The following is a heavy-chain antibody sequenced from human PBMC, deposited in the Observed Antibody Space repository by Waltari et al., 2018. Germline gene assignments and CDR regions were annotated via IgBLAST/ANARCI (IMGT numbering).Heavy chain of an antibody. CDR1: GFTFSNFG. CDR2: VWFDGRQQ. D-gene: IGHD3-10*01. V-gene: IGHV3-33*06. J-gene: IGHJ4*02. CDR3: AKDAFGNTYLDY. Sequence: QVQLVESGGGVVQPGRSLRLSCAASGFTFSNFGMHWVRQGPGKGLGGVALVWFDGRQQYYADSVRGRFTISRDNSKRVLYLDMGSLRADDTAIYYCAKDAFGNTYLDYWGQGTLVTVSS.